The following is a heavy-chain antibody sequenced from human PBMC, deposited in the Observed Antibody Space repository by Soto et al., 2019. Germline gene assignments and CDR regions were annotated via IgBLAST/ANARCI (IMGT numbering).Heavy chain of an antibody. Sequence: PSETLSLTCSVSGGSISSGDYYWSWIRQPPGKGLEWIGSIYYSGSTYYNPSLKSRVTISVDTSKNQFSLKLSSVTAADTAVYYCARRNRGTGYYWYYYYGMDVWGQGTTVIVSS. J-gene: IGHJ6*02. CDR1: GGSISSGDYY. CDR3: ARRNRGTGYYWYYYYGMDV. CDR2: IYYSGST. D-gene: IGHD3-9*01. V-gene: IGHV4-39*01.